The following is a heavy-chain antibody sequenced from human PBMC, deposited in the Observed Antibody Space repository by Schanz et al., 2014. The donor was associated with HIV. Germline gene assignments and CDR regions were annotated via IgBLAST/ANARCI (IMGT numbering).Heavy chain of an antibody. CDR2: ISGSSSSI. CDR1: GFTFSDYS. Sequence: EVQLMESGGGLVKPGSLRLSCAASGFTFSDYSMNWVRQAPGKGLEWVSYISGSSSSIYYADSVKGRFTISRDNVKNSLFLQMNNLRDEDTAVYYCARWGGSSWYWFDSWGQGTLVTVSS. D-gene: IGHD6-13*01. J-gene: IGHJ5*01. CDR3: ARWGGSSWYWFDS. V-gene: IGHV3-21*05.